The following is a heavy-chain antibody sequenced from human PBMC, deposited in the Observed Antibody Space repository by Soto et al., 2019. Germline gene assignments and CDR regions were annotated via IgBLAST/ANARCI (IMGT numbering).Heavy chain of an antibody. J-gene: IGHJ4*02. CDR1: GFTFSSVE. CDR3: TRAAWFPYLSFY. D-gene: IGHD3-10*01. V-gene: IGHV3-48*03. Sequence: GGSLRLSCTASGFTFSSVELHWVRQAPGQGLEWISYISSSGSTAYYASSVKGRFTISRDNSNNSVYLQMDSLRAEDTALYYCTRAAWFPYLSFYWGQGVLVTVSS. CDR2: ISSSGSTA.